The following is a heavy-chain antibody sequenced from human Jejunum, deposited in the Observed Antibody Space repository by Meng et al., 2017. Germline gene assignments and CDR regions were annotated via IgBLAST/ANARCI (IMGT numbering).Heavy chain of an antibody. D-gene: IGHD5-24*01. J-gene: IGHJ4*02. V-gene: IGHV4-39*07. Sequence: LRLKKPGPGRVKPAEPLSPPCTVSGGSISSNSYYWGWIRQPQGKGLEWIGGIYYSGSTYYNPSLKSRVTISIDTSKNQFSLRLSSVTAADTAVYYCTRVRDGMATIDYWGQGTLVTVSS. CDR1: GGSISSNSYY. CDR3: TRVRDGMATIDY. CDR2: IYYSGST.